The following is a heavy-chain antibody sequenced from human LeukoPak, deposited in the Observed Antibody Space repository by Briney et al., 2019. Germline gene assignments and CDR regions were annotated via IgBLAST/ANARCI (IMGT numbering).Heavy chain of an antibody. CDR1: GGTFSSYA. Sequence: GASVKVSCKASGGTFSSYAFSWVRRAPGHRLEGMGGIIPIFGTADYAQKFQGRVTITTDESTSADSMELRSLRSEDTAVYYCARIGDCSSTSCHPGPWGQGTLVTVSS. V-gene: IGHV1-69*05. D-gene: IGHD2-2*01. CDR3: ARIGDCSSTSCHPGP. J-gene: IGHJ1*01. CDR2: IIPIFGTA.